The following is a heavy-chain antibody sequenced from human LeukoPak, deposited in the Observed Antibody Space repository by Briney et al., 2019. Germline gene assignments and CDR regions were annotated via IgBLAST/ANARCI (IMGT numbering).Heavy chain of an antibody. CDR3: ARDPYSGNYGAYYYYYMDV. D-gene: IGHD1-26*01. Sequence: PGGSLRLSCAASGFTFSSYNMNWVRQAPGKGLEWVSSITSSSSYIYYADSVKGRFTISRDNAKNSLYLQMDSLRVEGTAEYCARDPYSGNYGAYYYYYMDVWGKGTTVTVSS. J-gene: IGHJ6*03. CDR1: GFTFSSYN. CDR2: ITSSSSYI. V-gene: IGHV3-21*06.